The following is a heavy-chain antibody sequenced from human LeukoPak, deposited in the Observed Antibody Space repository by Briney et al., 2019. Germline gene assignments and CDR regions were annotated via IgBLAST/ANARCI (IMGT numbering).Heavy chain of an antibody. CDR2: IIPIFGTA. CDR3: ARGHSGSYHTAGFDY. Sequence: VKVSCKASGGTFSSYATSWVRQAPGQGLEWMGGIIPIFGTANYAQKFQGRVTITADESTSTAYMELSSLRSEDTAVYYCARGHSGSYHTAGFDYWGQGTLVTVSS. J-gene: IGHJ4*02. CDR1: GGTFSSYA. V-gene: IGHV1-69*13. D-gene: IGHD1-26*01.